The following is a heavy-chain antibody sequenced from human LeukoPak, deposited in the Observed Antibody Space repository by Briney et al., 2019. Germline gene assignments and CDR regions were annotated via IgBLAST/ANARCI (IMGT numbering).Heavy chain of an antibody. D-gene: IGHD6-19*01. CDR1: GYTFTGYY. Sequence: ASVTVSCKASGYTFTGYYMHWVRQAPGQGLEWMGRINPNCGGTNYARKFQGRVTMTRDTSISTAYMEVSRLGLDDSAVYYCASFAVAGYYFDYWGQGTLVTASS. CDR3: ASFAVAGYYFDY. CDR2: INPNCGGT. J-gene: IGHJ4*02. V-gene: IGHV1-2*06.